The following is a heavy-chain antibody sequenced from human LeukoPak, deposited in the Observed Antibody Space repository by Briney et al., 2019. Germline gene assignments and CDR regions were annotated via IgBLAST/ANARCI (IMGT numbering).Heavy chain of an antibody. CDR2: IFYSGTT. CDR1: GGSISSSSYY. J-gene: IGHJ4*02. CDR3: GAFGVVVIRYYFDY. V-gene: IGHV4-39*01. Sequence: SETLSLTCTVSGGSISSSSYYWGWIRQSPGKGLEWIGSIFYSGTTYYNPSLKGRVTISVDTSKNQFSLKLSSVTAADTAVYYCGAFGVVVIRYYFDYWGQGTLVTVSS. D-gene: IGHD3-22*01.